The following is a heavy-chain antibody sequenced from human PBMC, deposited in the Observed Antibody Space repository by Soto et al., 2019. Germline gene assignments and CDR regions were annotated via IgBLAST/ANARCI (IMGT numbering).Heavy chain of an antibody. CDR3: ARIIRYSSPLGLWLDP. D-gene: IGHD6-19*01. CDR2: ISGSGGST. V-gene: IGHV3-23*01. Sequence: PGGSLRLSCAASGFTFSSYAMSWVRQAPGKGLEWVSAISGSGGSTYYADSVKGRFTISRDNSKNTLYLQMNRLTSDDTAVLYGARIIRYSSPLGLWLDPWGQGTLVTVSS. J-gene: IGHJ5*02. CDR1: GFTFSSYA.